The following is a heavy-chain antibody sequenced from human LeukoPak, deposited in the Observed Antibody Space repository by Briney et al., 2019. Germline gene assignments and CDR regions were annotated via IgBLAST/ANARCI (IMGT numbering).Heavy chain of an antibody. V-gene: IGHV3-21*01. CDR2: ISSSSSYI. D-gene: IGHD5-24*01. J-gene: IGHJ6*03. Sequence: GGSLRLSCAASGFTFSSYSMNWVRQAPGKGLEWVSSISSSSSYIYYADSVKGRFTISRDNAKNSLYLQMNSLRAEDTAVYYCAREGRDGYIGYMDVWGKGTTVTISS. CDR1: GFTFSSYS. CDR3: AREGRDGYIGYMDV.